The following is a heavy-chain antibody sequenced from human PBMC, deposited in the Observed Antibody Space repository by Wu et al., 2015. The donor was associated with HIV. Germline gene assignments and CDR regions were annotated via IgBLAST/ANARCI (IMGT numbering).Heavy chain of an antibody. D-gene: IGHD3-22*01. CDR2: INPKSGGT. CDR3: AKGEKYTSAWNGAG. J-gene: IGHJ4*02. CDR1: GYTFTDYY. V-gene: IGHV1-2*02. Sequence: QVQLVQSGAEVKKPGASVKVSCKASGYTFTDYYIHWVRQAPGQGLEWMGWINPKSGGTNYEQKFQGRVTMTRDTSISTAYMELSRLSSDDTAVYYCAKGEKYTSAWNGAGWGQGTLVTVSS.